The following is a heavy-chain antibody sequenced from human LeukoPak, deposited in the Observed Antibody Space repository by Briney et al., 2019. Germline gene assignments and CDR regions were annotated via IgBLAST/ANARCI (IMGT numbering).Heavy chain of an antibody. J-gene: IGHJ4*02. V-gene: IGHV4-34*01. CDR3: ARGGYYYDSSGFDY. CDR2: INHSGST. CDR1: GGSFSGYF. D-gene: IGHD3-22*01. Sequence: SETLSLTCAVYGGSFSGYFWSWIRQPPGKGLEWIGEINHSGSTNYNPSLKSRVTISVDTSKNQFSLKLSSVTAADTAVYYCARGGYYYDSSGFDYWGQGTLVTVSS.